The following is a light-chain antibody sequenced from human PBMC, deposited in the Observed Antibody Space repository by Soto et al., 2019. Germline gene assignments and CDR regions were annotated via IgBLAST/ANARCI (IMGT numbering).Light chain of an antibody. Sequence: DIKITQSPASVSASKGDRVTIPCRASQGISSWLAWYQQKPGKAPKLLIYAASSLQSGVPSRFSGSGSGTDFTLTISSLQPEDFATYYCQQSYSTPITFGQGTRLEIK. J-gene: IGKJ5*01. CDR1: QGISSW. CDR2: AAS. V-gene: IGKV1-12*01. CDR3: QQSYSTPIT.